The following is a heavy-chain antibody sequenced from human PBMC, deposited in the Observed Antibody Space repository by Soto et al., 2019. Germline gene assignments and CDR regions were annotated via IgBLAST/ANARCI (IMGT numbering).Heavy chain of an antibody. D-gene: IGHD3-3*01. V-gene: IGHV3-21*01. CDR1: GFTFSSYS. Sequence: GGSLRLSCAASGFTFSSYSMNWVRQAPGKGLEWVSSISSSSSYIYYADSVKGRFTISRDNAKNSLYLQMNSLRAEDTAVYYCARDRGITILRYYYYGMDVWGQGTTVTVSS. J-gene: IGHJ6*02. CDR3: ARDRGITILRYYYYGMDV. CDR2: ISSSSSYI.